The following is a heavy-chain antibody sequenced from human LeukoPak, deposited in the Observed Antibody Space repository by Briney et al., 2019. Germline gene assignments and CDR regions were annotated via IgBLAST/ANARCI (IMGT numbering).Heavy chain of an antibody. D-gene: IGHD4-17*01. J-gene: IGHJ4*02. CDR2: IIPIFGTA. CDR1: GGTFSSYA. V-gene: IGHV1-69*05. CDR3: AREKTDYGDYSIDY. Sequence: GASVKVSCKASGGTFSSYAISWVRQAPGQGLEWVGRIIPIFGTANYAQKFQGRVTITTDESTSTAYMELSSLRSEDTAVYYCAREKTDYGDYSIDYWGQGTLVTVSS.